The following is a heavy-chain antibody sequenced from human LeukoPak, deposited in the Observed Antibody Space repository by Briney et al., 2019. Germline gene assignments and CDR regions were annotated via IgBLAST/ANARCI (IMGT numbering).Heavy chain of an antibody. D-gene: IGHD1-26*01. Sequence: PGGSLRLSCAASGFTFSSYWMSWVRQAPGKGLEWVANIKEDGSGKYYVDSVKGRFTISRDNAKNSLYLQMNSLRAEDTAVYYCARARWASQNDYWGQGTLVTVSS. V-gene: IGHV3-7*04. CDR2: IKEDGSGK. CDR1: GFTFSSYW. J-gene: IGHJ4*02. CDR3: ARARWASQNDY.